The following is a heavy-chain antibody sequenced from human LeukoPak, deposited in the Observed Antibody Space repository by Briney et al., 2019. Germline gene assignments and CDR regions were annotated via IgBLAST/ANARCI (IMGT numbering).Heavy chain of an antibody. D-gene: IGHD2-21*01. CDR3: ARRPRAYALDL. J-gene: IGHJ3*01. CDR1: GFTLSRYA. CDR2: ISHGAINK. V-gene: IGHV3-30-3*01. Sequence: PGGSLRLSCAASGFTLSRYAMHWVRQAPGKGLDWVALISHGAINKFYSDSVKGRFTVSRDDSKDTLYLHLNTLRPEDTALYYCARRPRAYALDLWGQGTMVTVSS.